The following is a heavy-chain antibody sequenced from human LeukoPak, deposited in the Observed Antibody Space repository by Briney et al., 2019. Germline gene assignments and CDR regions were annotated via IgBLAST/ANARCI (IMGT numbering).Heavy chain of an antibody. D-gene: IGHD1-14*01. Sequence: ASVKVFCKASGYIFTDYYIQWVRQAPGQGLEWMGWINPNSGGTNFAQKFQGRVTMTRDTSINTAYMELSRLRSDDTALHYCARDSAKGITNYWGQGTLVTVSS. CDR2: INPNSGGT. CDR1: GYIFTDYY. V-gene: IGHV1-2*02. CDR3: ARDSAKGITNY. J-gene: IGHJ4*02.